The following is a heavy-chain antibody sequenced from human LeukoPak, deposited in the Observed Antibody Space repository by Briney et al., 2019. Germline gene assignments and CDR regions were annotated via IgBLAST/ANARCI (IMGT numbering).Heavy chain of an antibody. J-gene: IGHJ3*02. V-gene: IGHV4-59*08. CDR2: IYYSGST. CDR1: GGSISSYY. CDR3: ALGRVDAFDI. Sequence: RPSETLSLTCTVSGGSISSYYWSWIRQPPGKGLEWIGYIYYSGSTNYNPSLKSRVTISVDTSKNQFSLKLSSATAADTAVYYCALGRVDAFDIWGQGTMVTVSS.